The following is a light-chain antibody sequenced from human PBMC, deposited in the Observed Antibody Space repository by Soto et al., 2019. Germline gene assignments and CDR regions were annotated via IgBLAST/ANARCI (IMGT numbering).Light chain of an antibody. CDR3: MQALQTPLFT. V-gene: IGKV2-28*01. CDR1: QSLLHRNGYNY. J-gene: IGKJ3*01. CDR2: LGS. Sequence: DVVMTQSPLSLPVTPGEPASISCRSSQSLLHRNGYNYVDWYLQKPGQPPQLLIYLGSNRASGVPDRFTGSGSGTDFTLKISRVEAEDVGVYYCMQALQTPLFTFGPGTKVDIK.